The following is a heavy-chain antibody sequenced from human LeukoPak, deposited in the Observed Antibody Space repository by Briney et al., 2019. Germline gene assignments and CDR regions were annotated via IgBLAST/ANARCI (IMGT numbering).Heavy chain of an antibody. CDR1: GFTFSSYA. V-gene: IGHV3-30*18. J-gene: IGHJ6*03. D-gene: IGHD2-15*01. CDR2: ISYDGPNK. CDR3: AKNGDRGAYCTGGTCYPYFYYYMDV. Sequence: GGSLRLSCAASGFTFSSYAMHWVRQAPGKGLEWVAAISYDGPNKYYVDSVKGRFTISRDNSKNTLYLQMNSLRAEDTAIYYCAKNGDRGAYCTGGTCYPYFYYYMDVWGKGTTVTI.